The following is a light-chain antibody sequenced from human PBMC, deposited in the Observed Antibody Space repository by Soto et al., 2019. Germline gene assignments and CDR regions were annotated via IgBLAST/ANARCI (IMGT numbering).Light chain of an antibody. V-gene: IGKV3-20*01. J-gene: IGKJ2*01. CDR1: QSVSSNY. Sequence: EIVLTQSPGTLSLSPGERATLSCRASQSVSSNYLAWYQQKPGQTPRLLIYGASSRATGTPDRFSGSGSGTDFTLTISSLQSEDFAVYYCQQNNNWPYTFGQGTKVDIK. CDR3: QQNNNWPYT. CDR2: GAS.